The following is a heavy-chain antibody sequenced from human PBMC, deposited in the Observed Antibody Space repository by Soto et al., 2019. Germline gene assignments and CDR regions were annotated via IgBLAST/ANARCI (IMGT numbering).Heavy chain of an antibody. CDR2: IIPIFGTA. D-gene: IGHD2-15*01. Sequence: GASVKVSCKASGGTFSSYAISWVRQAPGQGLEWMGGIIPIFGTANYAQKFQGRVTITADKSTSTAYMELSSLRSEDTAVYYCARGVVVVAAPFNYHPPGMAVWRHATTVTVS. J-gene: IGHJ6*02. CDR3: ARGVVVVAAPFNYHPPGMAV. V-gene: IGHV1-69*06. CDR1: GGTFSSYA.